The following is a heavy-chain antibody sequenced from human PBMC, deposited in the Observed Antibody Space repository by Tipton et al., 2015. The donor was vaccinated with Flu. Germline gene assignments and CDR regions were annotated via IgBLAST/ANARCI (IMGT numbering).Heavy chain of an antibody. Sequence: SLRLSCAASGFTVSSNYMSWVRQAPGKGLEWVSVIYSGGSTYYADSVKGRFTISRDNSKNTLYLQMNSLRAEDTAVYYCAREVPNNWFDPWGQGTLVTVSS. V-gene: IGHV3-66*01. J-gene: IGHJ5*02. CDR1: GFTVSSNY. CDR2: IYSGGST. D-gene: IGHD2-2*01. CDR3: AREVPNNWFDP.